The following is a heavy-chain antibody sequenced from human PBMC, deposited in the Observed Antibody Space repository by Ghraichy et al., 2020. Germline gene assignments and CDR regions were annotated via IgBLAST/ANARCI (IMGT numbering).Heavy chain of an antibody. D-gene: IGHD4-11*01. CDR3: ARQTDYRTGAVH. V-gene: IGHV4-39*01. Sequence: SETLSLTCTVSGGSMSSSSFFWGWIRQPPGKGLEWIGSIYYSGNPYYNPSRKSRVTISVDAAKNQFSLKMRSVTAADTAVYYCARQTDYRTGAVHWGQGTLVTVSS. CDR2: IYYSGNP. CDR1: GGSMSSSSFF. J-gene: IGHJ4*02.